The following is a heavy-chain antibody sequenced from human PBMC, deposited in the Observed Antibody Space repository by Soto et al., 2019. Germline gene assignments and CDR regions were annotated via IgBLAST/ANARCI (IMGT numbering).Heavy chain of an antibody. J-gene: IGHJ4*02. D-gene: IGHD2-21*02. V-gene: IGHV1-2*02. CDR3: GRAPILVSVTLHENYFDS. CDR1: GHTFSAYY. CDR2: LDPNSGRT. Sequence: QVHLVQSGAEVKRPGASVKVSCEASGHTFSAYYIHWVRHAPGQGLEWMGWLDPNSGRTNYAQRFKGRVTMTRDTSISTAYMELRRLTSDDTAVYYCGRAPILVSVTLHENYFDSWGQGTLVTVSS.